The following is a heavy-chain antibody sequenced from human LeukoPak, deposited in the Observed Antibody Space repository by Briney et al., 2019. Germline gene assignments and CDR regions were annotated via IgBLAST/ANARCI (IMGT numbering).Heavy chain of an antibody. CDR2: ISSSGSTI. V-gene: IGHV3-11*01. Sequence: PGGSLRLSCAASGFTFSDYYMTWIRQAPGKGLEWVSYISSSGSTIYYADSVKGRFTISRDNAKNSLYLQMNSLRAEDTAVYYCARDKLADTAMVYLDYWGQGTLVTVSS. CDR3: ARDKLADTAMVYLDY. J-gene: IGHJ4*02. CDR1: GFTFSDYY. D-gene: IGHD5-18*01.